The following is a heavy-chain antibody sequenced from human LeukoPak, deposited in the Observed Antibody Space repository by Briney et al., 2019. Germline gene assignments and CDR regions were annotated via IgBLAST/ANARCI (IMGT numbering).Heavy chain of an antibody. V-gene: IGHV3-72*01. CDR3: ARGGHGSGFPFYMDV. CDR2: TRNKANSYTT. Sequence: GGSLRLSCAASGFTFSDHYMDWVRQAPGKGLEWVGRTRNKANSYTTEYAASVKGRFTISRDDSKNSLYLQMNSLKTEDTAVYYCARGGHGSGFPFYMDVWGKGTTVTVSS. J-gene: IGHJ6*03. D-gene: IGHD3-10*01. CDR1: GFTFSDHY.